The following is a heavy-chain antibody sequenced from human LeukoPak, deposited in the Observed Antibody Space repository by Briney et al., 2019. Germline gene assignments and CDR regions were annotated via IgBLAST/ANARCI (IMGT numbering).Heavy chain of an antibody. J-gene: IGHJ6*03. CDR3: ARDARRGYYYYMDV. V-gene: IGHV1-2*02. CDR2: INPNSGGT. CDR1: GYTFTGYY. Sequence: ASVKVSCKASGYTFTGYYMHWVPQAPGKGLEWIGWINPNSGGTNYAQKFQGRVTMTRDTSISTAYIELSRLRSDDTAVYYCARDARRGYYYYMDVWGKGTTVTVSS.